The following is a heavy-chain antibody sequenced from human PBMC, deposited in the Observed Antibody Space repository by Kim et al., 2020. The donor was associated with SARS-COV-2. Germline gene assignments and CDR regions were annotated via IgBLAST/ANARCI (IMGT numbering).Heavy chain of an antibody. Sequence: SETLSLTCAVYGGSFSGYYWSWIRQPPGKGLEWIGEINHSGSTNYNPSLKSRVTISVDTSKNQFSLKLSSVTAADTAVYYCARGPIGPGQLLSAVVYFDYWGQGTLVTVSS. V-gene: IGHV4-34*01. CDR2: INHSGST. J-gene: IGHJ4*02. CDR3: ARGPIGPGQLLSAVVYFDY. D-gene: IGHD2-2*01. CDR1: GGSFSGYY.